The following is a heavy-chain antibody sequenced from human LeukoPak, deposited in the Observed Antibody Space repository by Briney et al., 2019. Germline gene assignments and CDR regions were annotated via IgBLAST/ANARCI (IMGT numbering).Heavy chain of an antibody. Sequence: SETLSLTCSVSGDSVSRSDSYWGWIRQPPGKGLEWIGTIYYSGRTYYSPSLKSRVTMSVDPSNNQFSLNLRSVTAADTALYYCARRRYYDGSGYLEWGQGTLLSVSS. J-gene: IGHJ1*01. V-gene: IGHV4-39*01. CDR1: GDSVSRSDSY. CDR2: IYYSGRT. CDR3: ARRRYYDGSGYLE. D-gene: IGHD3-22*01.